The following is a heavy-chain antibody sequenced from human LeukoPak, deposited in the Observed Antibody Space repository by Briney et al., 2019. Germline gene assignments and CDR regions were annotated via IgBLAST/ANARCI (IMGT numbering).Heavy chain of an antibody. J-gene: IGHJ3*02. CDR1: GFSFRRYA. CDR2: ISYDGSNK. D-gene: IGHD1-26*01. V-gene: IGHV3-30*18. Sequence: PGRSLRLSCVASGFSFRRYAMHWVRQDPGKGLEWVAVISYDGSNKYYADSVKGRFTISRDNSKNTLSLQMNSLRAEDTAVYYCAKTSGTYSTWDAFDIWGQGTMVTVSS. CDR3: AKTSGTYSTWDAFDI.